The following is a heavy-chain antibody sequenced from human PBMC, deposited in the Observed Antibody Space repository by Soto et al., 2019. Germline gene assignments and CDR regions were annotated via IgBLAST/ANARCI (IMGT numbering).Heavy chain of an antibody. V-gene: IGHV3-7*05. CDR1: GFRFTNHW. Sequence: GGSLRLSCAASGFRFTNHWMSWVRQAPGRGLQWVASVNEDGSEKYYVDSVKGRFTMSRDNAKNSLYLQMNSLRAEDTALYYCAKGPRYFDWLSSHSYGMDVWGQGTTVTVSS. D-gene: IGHD3-9*01. CDR3: AKGPRYFDWLSSHSYGMDV. CDR2: VNEDGSEK. J-gene: IGHJ6*02.